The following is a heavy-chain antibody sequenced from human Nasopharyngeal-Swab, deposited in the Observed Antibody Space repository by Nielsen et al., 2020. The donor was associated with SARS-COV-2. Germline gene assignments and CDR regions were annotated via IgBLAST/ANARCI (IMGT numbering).Heavy chain of an antibody. CDR3: ARVREVQGVMEGPPHPQPDAFDI. CDR1: GGSISSSSYY. Sequence: GSLRLSCTVSGGSISSSSYYWGWIRQPPGKGLEWIGSIYYSGSTNYNPSLKSRVTISVDKPKNQFSLKLSSVTAADTAVYYCARVREVQGVMEGPPHPQPDAFDIWGQGTMVTVSS. D-gene: IGHD3-10*01. V-gene: IGHV4-39*07. CDR2: IYYSGST. J-gene: IGHJ3*02.